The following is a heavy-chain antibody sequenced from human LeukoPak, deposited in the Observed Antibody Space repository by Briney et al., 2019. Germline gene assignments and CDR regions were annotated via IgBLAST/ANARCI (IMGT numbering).Heavy chain of an antibody. D-gene: IGHD3-22*01. CDR3: AKPTVRYDSSGYPFDY. CDR2: ISPSGGTT. Sequence: GGSLRLSCAASGFTFTRYGMNWVRQAPGKGLEWVSGISPSGGTTYYADSVKGRFTISRDNSKNTVHLQMNTLRAEDTAVYYCAKPTVRYDSSGYPFDYWGQGTLVTVSS. V-gene: IGHV3-23*01. CDR1: GFTFTRYG. J-gene: IGHJ4*02.